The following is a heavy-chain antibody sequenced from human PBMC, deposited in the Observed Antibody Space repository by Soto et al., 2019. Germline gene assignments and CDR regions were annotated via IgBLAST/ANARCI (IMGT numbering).Heavy chain of an antibody. J-gene: IGHJ6*02. Sequence: ASVKVSCKASGYTFSTHDMNWVRQAPGQGLEWMGWINPNSGNTGYAQNFQGRVTVTRDTSISTVYMELSSLRSEDTAVYYCARDLATMPGRYESRPTDYGMDVWGQGTTVTVSS. D-gene: IGHD3-22*01. CDR1: GYTFSTHD. CDR3: ARDLATMPGRYESRPTDYGMDV. CDR2: INPNSGNT. V-gene: IGHV1-8*01.